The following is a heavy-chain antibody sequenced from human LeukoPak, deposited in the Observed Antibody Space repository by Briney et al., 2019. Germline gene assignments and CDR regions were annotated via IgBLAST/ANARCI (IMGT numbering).Heavy chain of an antibody. CDR2: IYYSGST. D-gene: IGHD3-3*01. J-gene: IGHJ3*02. Sequence: SETLSLTCTVSGGSISSSSYYWGWIRQPPGKGLEWIGSIYYSGSTYYNPSLKSRVTISVDTSKNQFSLKLSSVTAADTAVYYCARDRLRTYYDFWSGYYRDLDAFDIWGQGTMVTVSS. CDR1: GGSISSSSYY. CDR3: ARDRLRTYYDFWSGYYRDLDAFDI. V-gene: IGHV4-39*07.